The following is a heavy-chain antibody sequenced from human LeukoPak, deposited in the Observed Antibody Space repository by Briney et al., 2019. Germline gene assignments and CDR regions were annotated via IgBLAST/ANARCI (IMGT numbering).Heavy chain of an antibody. CDR3: VRDRNYFEALQRSY. D-gene: IGHD1-7*01. CDR1: GFTFSTFA. V-gene: IGHV3-23*01. J-gene: IGHJ4*02. Sequence: GGSLRLSCAASGFTFSTFAMSWVRQDPGRGLEWVSPITGAGSSTFYPESVKGRFTISRDNSENTLYLQMNSLRVEDTAVYFCVRDRNYFEALQRSYWGQGTLVTVSS. CDR2: ITGAGSST.